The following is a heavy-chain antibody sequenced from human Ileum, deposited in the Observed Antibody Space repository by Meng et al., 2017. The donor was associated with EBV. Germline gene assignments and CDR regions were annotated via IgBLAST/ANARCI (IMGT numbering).Heavy chain of an antibody. CDR1: GGSISRSAW. CDR2: TSHSGST. D-gene: IGHD3-22*01. V-gene: IGHV4-4*02. Sequence: QVQLQASGPGLVRPSASLSLTWSGSGGSISRSAWGSWVRQPPGKGLEWIGETSHSGSTHYSPSLKSRVTISLDKSKNQLSLKLNAVTAADTAVYYCASSDYYRSDYWGQGTLVTVSS. J-gene: IGHJ4*02. CDR3: ASSDYYRSDY.